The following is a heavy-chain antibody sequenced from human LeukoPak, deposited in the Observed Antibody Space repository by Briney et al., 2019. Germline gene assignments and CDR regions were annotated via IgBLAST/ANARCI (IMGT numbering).Heavy chain of an antibody. CDR2: IYYSGST. J-gene: IGHJ3*02. CDR1: GGSISSYY. D-gene: IGHD6-25*01. Sequence: NSSETLSLTCTVSGGSISSYYWSWIRQPPGKGLEWIGYIYYSGSTNYNPSLKSRVTISVDTSKNQFSLKLSSVTAADTAVYYCAREATHSSGDAFDIWGQGTMVTVSS. V-gene: IGHV4-59*12. CDR3: AREATHSSGDAFDI.